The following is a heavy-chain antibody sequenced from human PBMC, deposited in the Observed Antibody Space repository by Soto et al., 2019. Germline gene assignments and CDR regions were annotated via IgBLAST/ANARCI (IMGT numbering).Heavy chain of an antibody. CDR2: ISAYNGNT. CDR3: ARIPLRYYYYYMDV. Sequence: ASVKVSCKASGYTFTSYGISWVRQAPGQGLEWMGWISAYNGNTNYAQKLQGRVTMTTDTSTSTAYMELRSLRSDDTAVYYCARIPLRYYYYYMDVWGKGTTVTVSS. V-gene: IGHV1-18*01. J-gene: IGHJ6*03. CDR1: GYTFTSYG.